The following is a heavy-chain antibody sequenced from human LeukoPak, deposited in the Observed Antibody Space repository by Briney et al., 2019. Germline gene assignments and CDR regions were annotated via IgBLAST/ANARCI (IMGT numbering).Heavy chain of an antibody. CDR3: ARLGYSSSWYYYYYGMDV. D-gene: IGHD6-13*01. Sequence: PSETLSLTCTVSGGSISSYYWSWIRQPPGKGLEWIGYIYYSGSTNYNPSLKSRVTISVDTSKNQFSLKLSSVTAADTAVYYCARLGYSSSWYYYYYGMDVWGQGTTVTVSS. J-gene: IGHJ6*02. V-gene: IGHV4-59*08. CDR1: GGSISSYY. CDR2: IYYSGST.